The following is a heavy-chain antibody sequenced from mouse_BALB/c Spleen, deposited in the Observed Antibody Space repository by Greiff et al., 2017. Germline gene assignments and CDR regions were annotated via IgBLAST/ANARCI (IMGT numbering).Heavy chain of an antibody. CDR3: ATAGLVGYAMDY. D-gene: IGHD6-1*02. CDR1: GFNIKDTY. V-gene: IGHV14-3*02. J-gene: IGHJ4*01. CDR2: IDPANGNT. Sequence: EVQLQQSGAELVKPGASVKLSCTASGFNIKDTYMHWVKQRPEQGLEWIGRIDPANGNTKYDPKFQGKATITADTSSNTAYLQLSSLTSEDTAVYYCATAGLVGYAMDYWGQGTSVTVSS.